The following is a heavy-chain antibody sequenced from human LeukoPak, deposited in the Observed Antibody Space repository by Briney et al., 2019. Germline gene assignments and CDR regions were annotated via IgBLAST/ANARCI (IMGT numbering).Heavy chain of an antibody. CDR3: ARIKNWNDVYRGWAFDI. J-gene: IGHJ3*02. Sequence: TGGSLRLSCAGSGFIFSSYSMNWVRQAPGKGLEWVSSITSSSSYIYYADSVKGRFTISRDNAKNSLYLQMNSLRAEDTAVYYCARIKNWNDVYRGWAFDIWGQGTMVTVSS. CDR1: GFIFSSYS. V-gene: IGHV3-21*01. CDR2: ITSSSSYI. D-gene: IGHD1-1*01.